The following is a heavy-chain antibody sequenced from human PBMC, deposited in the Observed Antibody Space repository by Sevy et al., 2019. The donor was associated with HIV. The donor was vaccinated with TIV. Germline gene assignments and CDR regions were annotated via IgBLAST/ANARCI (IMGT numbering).Heavy chain of an antibody. V-gene: IGHV3-30*04. J-gene: IGHJ4*02. Sequence: GGSLRLSCAASGFSVSSHAMHWVRQAPGKGLEWVALLPYDGSTQYYAASVKGRFSISRDNSKNILYLQMNSLRPADTALYYCTRDAGYSVGWYPSNYWGQGTLVTVSS. CDR1: GFSVSSHA. D-gene: IGHD6-19*01. CDR3: TRDAGYSVGWYPSNY. CDR2: LPYDGSTQ.